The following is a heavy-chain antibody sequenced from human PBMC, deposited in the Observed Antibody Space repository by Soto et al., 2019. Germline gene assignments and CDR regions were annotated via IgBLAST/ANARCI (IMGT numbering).Heavy chain of an antibody. V-gene: IGHV3-13*05. J-gene: IGHJ6*02. CDR2: ISAAGDP. CDR1: GFTFRNYD. CDR3: ARASRDFYGLDE. D-gene: IGHD6-13*01. Sequence: EVQLVESGGGLVQPGGSLRLSCEASGFTFRNYDMHWVRQGTGKGLEWVSGISAAGDPDYADSVEGRFTISRENAQNSCFLQINTPRGGDTAVYYCARASRDFYGLDEWGQGTAVIVSS.